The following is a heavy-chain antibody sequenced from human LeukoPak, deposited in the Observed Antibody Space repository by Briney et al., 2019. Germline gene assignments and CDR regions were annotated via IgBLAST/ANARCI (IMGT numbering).Heavy chain of an antibody. V-gene: IGHV3-23*01. D-gene: IGHD3-9*01. CDR1: GFTFSSYA. J-gene: IGHJ4*02. CDR3: AKARNFDWLFGFDY. CDR2: ISGSGGST. Sequence: PWGSLRLSCAASGFTFSSYAMSWVRQAPGKGLEWVSAISGSGGSTYYADSVKGRFTISRDNSKNTLYLQMNSLRAEDTAVYYCAKARNFDWLFGFDYWGQGTLVTVSS.